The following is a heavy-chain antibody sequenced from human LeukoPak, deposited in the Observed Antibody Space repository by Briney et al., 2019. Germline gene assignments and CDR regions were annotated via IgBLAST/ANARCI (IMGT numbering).Heavy chain of an antibody. Sequence: GASVKVSCKASGYTFTGYYTHWVRQAPGQGLEWMGWINPNSGGTNYAQKFQGRVTMTRDTSISTAYMELSRLRSDDTAVYYCAREICSGGSCYENYWGQGTLVTVSS. CDR3: AREICSGGSCYENY. V-gene: IGHV1-2*02. CDR2: INPNSGGT. CDR1: GYTFTGYY. J-gene: IGHJ4*02. D-gene: IGHD2-15*01.